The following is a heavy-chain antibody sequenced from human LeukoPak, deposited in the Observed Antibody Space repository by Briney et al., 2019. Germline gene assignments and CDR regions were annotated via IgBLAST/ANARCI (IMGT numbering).Heavy chain of an antibody. D-gene: IGHD3-10*01. CDR1: GFTFSSYT. Sequence: PGGSLRLSCAASGFTFSSYTMNWVRQAPGKGLEWVSSITSSSSYIYYADSVKGRFTISRHNAKNSLYLQMNSLRPEDTAFYYCAKNMVRGVTNGGFDYWGQGTLVTVSS. CDR3: AKNMVRGVTNGGFDY. J-gene: IGHJ4*02. V-gene: IGHV3-21*04. CDR2: ITSSSSYI.